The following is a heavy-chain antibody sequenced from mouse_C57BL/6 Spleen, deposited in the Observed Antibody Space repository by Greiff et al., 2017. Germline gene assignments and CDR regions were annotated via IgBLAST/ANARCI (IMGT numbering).Heavy chain of an antibody. CDR3: ARAEDGYYVDY. Sequence: VKLQQSGAELASPGASVKMSCKASGYTFTSYTMPWVKQRPGQGLEWFGYINPSSGYTKHNQKFKDKATLTADQASSTAYMQLSSLTSEDSAVNYRARAEDGYYVDYWGQGTTRTVSS. D-gene: IGHD2-3*01. J-gene: IGHJ2*01. V-gene: IGHV1-4*01. CDR1: GYTFTSYT. CDR2: INPSSGYT.